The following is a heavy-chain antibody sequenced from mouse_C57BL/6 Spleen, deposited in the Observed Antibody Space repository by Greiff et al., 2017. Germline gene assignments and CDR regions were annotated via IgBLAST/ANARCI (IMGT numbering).Heavy chain of an antibody. CDR3: ARTTVVATNFDY. D-gene: IGHD1-1*01. Sequence: EVQLVESGGGLVKPGGSLKLSCAASGFTFSDYGMHWVRQAPEKGLEWVAYISSGNSTIYYADTVKGRFTISRDNAKNTLFLQMTSLRSEDTAMYYCARTTVVATNFDYWGQGTTLTVSS. CDR1: GFTFSDYG. J-gene: IGHJ2*01. CDR2: ISSGNSTI. V-gene: IGHV5-17*01.